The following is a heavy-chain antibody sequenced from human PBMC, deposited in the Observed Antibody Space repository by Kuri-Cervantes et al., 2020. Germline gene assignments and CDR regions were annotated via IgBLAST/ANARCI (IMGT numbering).Heavy chain of an antibody. CDR1: GFTFSSYA. CDR3: ARIFEH. Sequence: GGSLRLSCAASGFTFSSYATHWVRQAPGKGLEWVAVISYDGSNKYYADSVKGRFTISRDNAKNSLYLDMSSLRAEDTALYYCARIFEHWGQGSLVTVSS. CDR2: ISYDGSNK. V-gene: IGHV3-30*07. J-gene: IGHJ4*01.